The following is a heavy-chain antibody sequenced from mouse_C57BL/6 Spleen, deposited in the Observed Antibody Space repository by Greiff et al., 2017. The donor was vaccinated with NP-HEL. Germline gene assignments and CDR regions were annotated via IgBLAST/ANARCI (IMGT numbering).Heavy chain of an antibody. CDR3: ARTVFHAMDY. D-gene: IGHD1-1*01. J-gene: IGHJ4*01. CDR1: GYAFSSSW. Sequence: QVQLQQSGPELVKPGASVKISCKASGYAFSSSWMNWVKQRPGKGLEWIGRIYPGDGDTNYNGKFKGKATLTADKSSSTAYMQLSSLTSEDSAVYFCARTVFHAMDYWGQGTSVTVSS. V-gene: IGHV1-82*01. CDR2: IYPGDGDT.